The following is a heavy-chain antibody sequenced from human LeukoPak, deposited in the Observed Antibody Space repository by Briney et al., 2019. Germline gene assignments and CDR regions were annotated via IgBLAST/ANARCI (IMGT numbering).Heavy chain of an antibody. V-gene: IGHV3-23*01. CDR3: AKSLSYFDSSGSDS. Sequence: PGGSLRLSCAASGFTFDNYAMSWVRQAPGKGLEWVSAISGSGGTPYYADSVKGRFTISRDNSKNTVYLHMNSLRAEDTALYYCAKSLSYFDSSGSDSWGQGTLVSVSS. CDR2: ISGSGGTP. J-gene: IGHJ4*02. CDR1: GFTFDNYA. D-gene: IGHD3-22*01.